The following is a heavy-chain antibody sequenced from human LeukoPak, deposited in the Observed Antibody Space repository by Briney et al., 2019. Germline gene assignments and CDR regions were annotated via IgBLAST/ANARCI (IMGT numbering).Heavy chain of an antibody. CDR2: IYHSGST. CDR1: GGSISSGGYS. CDR3: AGPRSRCSSTSCYRGYNWNYSAFDI. J-gene: IGHJ3*02. V-gene: IGHV4-30-2*01. Sequence: SETLSLTCAVSGGSISSGGYSWSWIRQPPGKGLEWIGYIYHSGSTYYNPSLKSRVTISVDRSKNQFSLKLSSVTAADTAVYYCAGPRSRCSSTSCYRGYNWNYSAFDIWGRGTMVTVSS. D-gene: IGHD2-2*02.